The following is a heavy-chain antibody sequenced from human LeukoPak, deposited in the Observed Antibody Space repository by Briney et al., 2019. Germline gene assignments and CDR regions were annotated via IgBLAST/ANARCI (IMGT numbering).Heavy chain of an antibody. J-gene: IGHJ4*02. Sequence: SETLSLTCTVSSYSINNGYLWAWIRQPLGKGLEWIGSVYRSGSAYYNPSLNSRVTISVDTSKNQFSLKLSSVTAADTAVYYCARDPSGPWFGEPKSYFDYWGQGTLVTVSS. CDR1: SYSINNGYL. V-gene: IGHV4-38-2*02. D-gene: IGHD3-10*01. CDR3: ARDPSGPWFGEPKSYFDY. CDR2: VYRSGSA.